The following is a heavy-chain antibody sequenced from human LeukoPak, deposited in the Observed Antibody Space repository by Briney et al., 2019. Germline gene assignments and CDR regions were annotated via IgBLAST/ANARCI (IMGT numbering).Heavy chain of an antibody. V-gene: IGHV3-48*01. Sequence: GGSLRLSCAASGFTFSSYSMNWVRQAPGKGLEWVSYISSGSSTIYYADSVKGRFTISRDIAKNSLYLQMNSLRAEDTAVYYCARDLYGDYVFDYWGQGTMVTVSS. J-gene: IGHJ4*02. CDR1: GFTFSSYS. CDR2: ISSGSSTI. D-gene: IGHD4-17*01. CDR3: ARDLYGDYVFDY.